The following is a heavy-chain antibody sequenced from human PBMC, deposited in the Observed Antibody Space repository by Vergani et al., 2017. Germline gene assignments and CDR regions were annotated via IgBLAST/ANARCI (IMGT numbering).Heavy chain of an antibody. CDR3: ARQNYYDSSGYLDPYYYYYYMDV. CDR1: GYSFTSYW. Sequence: EVQLVQSGAEVKTPEESLKISYKGSGYSFTSYWIGWVRQMPGKGLEWMGIIYPGNSDTRYSLSFQGQVTISADKSISTAYLQWSSLKASDTAVYYCARQNYYDSSGYLDPYYYYYYMDVWGKGTTVTVSS. CDR2: IYPGNSDT. V-gene: IGHV5-51*01. J-gene: IGHJ6*03. D-gene: IGHD3-22*01.